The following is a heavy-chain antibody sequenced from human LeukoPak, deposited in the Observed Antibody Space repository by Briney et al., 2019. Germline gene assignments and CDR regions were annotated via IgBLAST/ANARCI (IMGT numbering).Heavy chain of an antibody. D-gene: IGHD2-15*01. CDR1: KFIFSNYW. CDR2: IKKTGSET. CDR3: AREDGYCSGGNCYSYFDS. Sequence: PGGSLRLSCEASKFIFSNYWMSWVRQAPGKGLEWVAYIKKTGSETYYVDSVKGRFTITRDNARNSVFLQMNSLRAEETAVYYCAREDGYCSGGNCYSYFDSWGQGTLVTVSS. J-gene: IGHJ4*02. V-gene: IGHV3-7*01.